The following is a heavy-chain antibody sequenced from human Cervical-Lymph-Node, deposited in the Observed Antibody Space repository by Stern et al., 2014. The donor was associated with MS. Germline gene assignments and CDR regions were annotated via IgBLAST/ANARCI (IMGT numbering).Heavy chain of an antibody. CDR3: ARGVVSNRAAATLHNLFDP. D-gene: IGHD2-15*01. Sequence: VQLVQSGAEVKKPGSSGNVSCKASGGTFSSSYAITWMRQAPGQGLEWMGRIIPILGLPNYAQKFQGRVTITADTSTSTAYMELSSLRSEDTAVYYCARGVVSNRAAATLHNLFDPWGQGTLVTVSS. J-gene: IGHJ5*02. CDR1: GGTFSSSYA. V-gene: IGHV1-69*09. CDR2: IIPILGLP.